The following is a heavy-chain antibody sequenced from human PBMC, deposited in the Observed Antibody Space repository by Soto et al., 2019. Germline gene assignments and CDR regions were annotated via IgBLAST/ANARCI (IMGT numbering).Heavy chain of an antibody. CDR1: GGTFSSYA. J-gene: IGHJ3*02. Sequence: SVKVSCNASGGTFSSYAISLVRQAPGQGLEWMGGIIPIFGTANYAQKFQGRVTITADESTSTAYMELSSLRSEDTAVYYCARDLAYYYDSSGYSLDNAFDIWGQGTMVTVSS. CDR3: ARDLAYYYDSSGYSLDNAFDI. CDR2: IIPIFGTA. D-gene: IGHD3-22*01. V-gene: IGHV1-69*13.